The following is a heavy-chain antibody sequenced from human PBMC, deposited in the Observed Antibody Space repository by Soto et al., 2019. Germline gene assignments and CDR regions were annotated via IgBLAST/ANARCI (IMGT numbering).Heavy chain of an antibody. D-gene: IGHD4-17*01. CDR3: ARDRHGDEIDY. V-gene: IGHV4-31*03. Sequence: QVQLQESGPGLVKPSQTLSLTCTVSGASISSGTYYWTWIRQHPGKGLEWIGYIYYSGSTYYNPSLKSRLTLSGXTSKNQFSLKLSSVTAADTAVYFCARDRHGDEIDYWGQGTLVTVSS. CDR1: GASISSGTYY. CDR2: IYYSGST. J-gene: IGHJ4*02.